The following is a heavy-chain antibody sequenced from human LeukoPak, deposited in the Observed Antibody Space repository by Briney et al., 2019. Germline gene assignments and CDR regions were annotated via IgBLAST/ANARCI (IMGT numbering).Heavy chain of an antibody. Sequence: PGGSLRLSFAASGFTFSDYYMSWIRQAPGKGLEWVSYISSSGRTIYEADAVRGRVTISGDHARTPLYLHVNILRAERTAVYYCARDSDTAMVKDAFDIWGQGTMVTVSS. CDR1: GFTFSDYY. CDR2: ISSSGRTI. D-gene: IGHD5-18*01. CDR3: ARDSDTAMVKDAFDI. V-gene: IGHV3-11*01. J-gene: IGHJ3*02.